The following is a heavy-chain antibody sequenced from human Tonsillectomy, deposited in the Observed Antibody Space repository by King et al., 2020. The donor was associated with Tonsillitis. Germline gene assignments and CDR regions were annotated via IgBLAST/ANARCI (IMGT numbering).Heavy chain of an antibody. CDR3: ARERDSDSSFDY. V-gene: IGHV4-38-2*02. J-gene: IGHJ4*02. CDR1: GYSISSGYY. D-gene: IGHD3-22*01. CDR2: IYHSGST. Sequence: VQLQESGPGLVKPSETLSLTCTVSGYSISSGYYWGWIRQPPGKGLEWIGSIYHSGSTYYNPSLKSRVTISVDTSKNQFSLKLSSVTAADTAVYYCARERDSDSSFDYWGQGTLVTVSS.